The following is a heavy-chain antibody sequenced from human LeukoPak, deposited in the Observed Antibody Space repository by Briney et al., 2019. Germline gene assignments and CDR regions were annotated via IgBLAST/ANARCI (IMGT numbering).Heavy chain of an antibody. D-gene: IGHD2-2*01. CDR2: ITSSSSYT. CDR3: ARGPGAGYDTSWFAY. J-gene: IGHJ4*02. Sequence: PGGSLRLSSAASGFTFSSFYINWVRQSPGKGLEWVSSITSSSSYTYYADSVKGRFTISRDNAKNSLYLQMNSLRAEDTAVYFCARGPGAGYDTSWFAYWGQGTLVTVSS. V-gene: IGHV3-21*01. CDR1: GFTFSSFY.